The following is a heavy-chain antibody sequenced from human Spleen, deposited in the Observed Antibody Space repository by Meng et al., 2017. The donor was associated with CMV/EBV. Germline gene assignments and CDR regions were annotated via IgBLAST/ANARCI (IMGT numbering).Heavy chain of an antibody. D-gene: IGHD3-22*01. CDR1: YTFPSYR. J-gene: IGHJ1*01. Sequence: YTFPSYRISLVRQAPGQGLECMGWISAYNGNTNYAQKLQGRVTMTTDTSTSTAYMELRSLRSDDTAVYYCARGHSSGYYYTHQYFQHWGQGTLVTVSS. V-gene: IGHV1-18*01. CDR2: ISAYNGNT. CDR3: ARGHSSGYYYTHQYFQH.